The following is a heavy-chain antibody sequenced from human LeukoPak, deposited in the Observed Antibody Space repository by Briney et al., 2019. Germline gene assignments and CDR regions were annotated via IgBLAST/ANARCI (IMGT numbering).Heavy chain of an antibody. J-gene: IGHJ4*02. CDR3: ARDLRGYSPFDY. Sequence: ASETLSLTCAVYGGSFSGYSWSWIRQPPGKGLEWIGEITHSGSANYNPSPKSRVTMSLDTSKNQFSLNLRSVTAADTAVYYCARDLRGYSPFDYWGQGTLVTVSS. CDR2: ITHSGSA. CDR1: GGSFSGYS. D-gene: IGHD5-18*01. V-gene: IGHV4-34*01.